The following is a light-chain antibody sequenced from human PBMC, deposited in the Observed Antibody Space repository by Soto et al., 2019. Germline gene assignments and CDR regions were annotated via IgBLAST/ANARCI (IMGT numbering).Light chain of an antibody. J-gene: IGKJ5*01. CDR1: QNIGRY. CDR3: QQSYTTPSIT. Sequence: DIQMTQSPSSLSASVADRVTITCRASQNIGRYLNWYQQKPGNAPNLLTYAASSLQGGVPSRFSGSGSGTDFTLTISSLQPEDFATYYCQQSYTTPSITFGQGTRLEIK. CDR2: AAS. V-gene: IGKV1-39*01.